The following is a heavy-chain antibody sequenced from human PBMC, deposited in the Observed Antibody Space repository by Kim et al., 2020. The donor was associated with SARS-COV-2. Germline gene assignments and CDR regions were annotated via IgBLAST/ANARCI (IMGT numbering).Heavy chain of an antibody. CDR3: ARGGGIAAAGTAPYYYGMDV. J-gene: IGHJ6*02. Sequence: RVTISVDTSKNQFSLKLSSVTAADTAVYYCARGGGIAAAGTAPYYYGMDVWGQGTTVTVSS. V-gene: IGHV4-34*01. D-gene: IGHD6-13*01.